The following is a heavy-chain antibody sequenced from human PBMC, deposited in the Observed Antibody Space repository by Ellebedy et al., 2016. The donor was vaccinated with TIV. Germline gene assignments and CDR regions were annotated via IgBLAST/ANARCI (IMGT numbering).Heavy chain of an antibody. Sequence: ASVKVSCXASGGSFSSFAISWVRQAPGQGLEWMGGTIPIFDTPNYAQSFQGRLTITADESTSTAYMELNSLTSDDTAIYYCAQDYGDLWGRGTLITVSS. CDR2: TIPIFDTP. CDR1: GGSFSSFA. V-gene: IGHV1-69*13. D-gene: IGHD4-17*01. J-gene: IGHJ2*01. CDR3: AQDYGDL.